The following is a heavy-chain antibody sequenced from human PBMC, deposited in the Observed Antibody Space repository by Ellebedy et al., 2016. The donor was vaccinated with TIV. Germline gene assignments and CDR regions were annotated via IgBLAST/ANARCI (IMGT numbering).Heavy chain of an antibody. CDR1: GYTFATYS. Sequence: ASVKVSCKASGYTFATYSVSWVRQAPGQGLEWMGWISAYTGDTKYAQKFQGRVRMTTDTSTSTAYMELRSLRSADTAVYYCARDMVQGMVARYLWFDYWGQGTLVTVSS. D-gene: IGHD2-15*01. J-gene: IGHJ4*02. CDR2: ISAYTGDT. CDR3: ARDMVQGMVARYLWFDY. V-gene: IGHV1-18*01.